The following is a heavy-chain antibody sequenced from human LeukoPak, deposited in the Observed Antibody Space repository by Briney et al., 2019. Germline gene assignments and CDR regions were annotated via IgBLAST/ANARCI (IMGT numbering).Heavy chain of an antibody. J-gene: IGHJ3*02. V-gene: IGHV3-48*01. CDR3: AKPKDYDSSGDAFDI. CDR2: ISSSSSTI. Sequence: GGSLRLPCAASGFTFSSYSMNWVRRAPGKGLEWVSYISSSSSTIYYTDSVKGRFTISRDNSKNTLYLQMNSLRAEDTAVYYCAKPKDYDSSGDAFDIWGQGTMVTVSS. D-gene: IGHD3-22*01. CDR1: GFTFSSYS.